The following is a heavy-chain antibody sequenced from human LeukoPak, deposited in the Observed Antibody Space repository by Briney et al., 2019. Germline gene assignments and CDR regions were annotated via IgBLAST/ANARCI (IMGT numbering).Heavy chain of an antibody. V-gene: IGHV3-7*01. CDR2: IKQDGSEK. CDR3: ARDYTIETYYDFWSGYSDY. D-gene: IGHD3-3*01. Sequence: PGGSLRLSCAASGFTFSSYWMSWVRQAPGKGLEWVANIKQDGSEKYYVDSVKGRFTISRDNAKNSLYLQMNSLRAEDTAVYYSARDYTIETYYDFWSGYSDYWGQGTLVTVSS. CDR1: GFTFSSYW. J-gene: IGHJ4*02.